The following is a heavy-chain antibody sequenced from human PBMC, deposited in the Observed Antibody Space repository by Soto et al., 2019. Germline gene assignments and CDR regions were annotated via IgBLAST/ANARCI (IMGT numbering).Heavy chain of an antibody. CDR3: ASLPHSTYYYDSSGYYYNY. J-gene: IGHJ4*02. D-gene: IGHD3-22*01. V-gene: IGHV4-31*03. CDR2: IYYSGST. Sequence: QVQLQESGPGLVKPSQTLSLTCTVSGGSISSGGYYWSWIRQHPGKGLEWIGYIYYSGSTYYNPSLKSRVTISVDTSNNQFSLTLSSVTAADTAVYYCASLPHSTYYYDSSGYYYNYWGQGTLVTVSS. CDR1: GGSISSGGYY.